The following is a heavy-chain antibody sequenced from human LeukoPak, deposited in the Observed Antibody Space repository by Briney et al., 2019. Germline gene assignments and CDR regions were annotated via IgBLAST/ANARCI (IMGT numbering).Heavy chain of an antibody. CDR2: ISYDGSNK. J-gene: IGHJ4*02. D-gene: IGHD1-20*01. V-gene: IGHV3-30*18. Sequence: GGSLRLSCAASGFTFSSYGMHWVRQAPGKGLEWVAVISYDGSNKYYADSVKGRFTISRDNSKNTLYLQMNSLRAEDTAVYYCAKDHRPYNWERQAPDYWGQGTLVTVSS. CDR3: AKDHRPYNWERQAPDY. CDR1: GFTFSSYG.